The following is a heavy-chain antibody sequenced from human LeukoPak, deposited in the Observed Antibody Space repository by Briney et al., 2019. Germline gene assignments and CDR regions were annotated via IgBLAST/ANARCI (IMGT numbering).Heavy chain of an antibody. CDR2: FSYSGST. J-gene: IGHJ4*02. CDR3: ARSGLSLHERSFDY. V-gene: IGHV4-59*08. Sequence: SETLSLTCIVSGVSISSYYWSWIRQPPGKGLEWIGYFSYSGSTNYNPSLKSRVTMSVDTSKNHFSLRLNSVTAADTAVYYCARSGLSLHERSFDYWGQGGLVTVSS. D-gene: IGHD1-1*01. CDR1: GVSISSYY.